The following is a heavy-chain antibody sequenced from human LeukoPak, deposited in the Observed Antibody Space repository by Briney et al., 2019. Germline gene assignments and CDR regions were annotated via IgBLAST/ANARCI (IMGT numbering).Heavy chain of an antibody. CDR3: ARETVAARPRGPDAFDI. CDR2: IYTSGST. D-gene: IGHD6-6*01. Sequence: SETLSLTCTVSGGSISSSSYYWGWIRQPPGKGLEWIGRIYTSGSTNYNPSLKSRVTISVDTSKNQFSLKLSSVTAADTAVYYCARETVAARPRGPDAFDIWGQGTMVTVSS. J-gene: IGHJ3*02. CDR1: GGSISSSSYY. V-gene: IGHV4-61*02.